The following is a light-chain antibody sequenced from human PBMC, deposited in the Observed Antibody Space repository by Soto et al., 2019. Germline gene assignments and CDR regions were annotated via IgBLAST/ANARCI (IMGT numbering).Light chain of an antibody. Sequence: DIQMTQSPSSVSASVGDRVTLTGRASQGISSWLAWYQQKPGKAPNLLIYAASSLQSGVTSRFSGSGSGTDFTLTISSLQHEDFATFDCQPADTFPLTCGGGPKVEIK. CDR3: QPADTFPLT. J-gene: IGKJ4*01. CDR2: AAS. V-gene: IGKV1-12*01. CDR1: QGISSW.